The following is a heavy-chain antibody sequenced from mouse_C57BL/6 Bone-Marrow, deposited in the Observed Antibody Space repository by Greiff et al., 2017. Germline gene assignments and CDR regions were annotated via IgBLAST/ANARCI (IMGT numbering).Heavy chain of an antibody. CDR3: ARGMGNYVDYAMDY. D-gene: IGHD2-1*01. CDR2: INPNNGGT. J-gene: IGHJ4*01. V-gene: IGHV1-26*01. CDR1: GYTFTDYY. Sequence: EVQLQQSGPELVKPGASVKISCKASGYTFTDYYMNWVKQSHGKSLEWIGDINPNNGGTSYNQKFKGKATLTVNKSSSTAYMELRSLTSEDSAVYYCARGMGNYVDYAMDYWGQGTSVTVSS.